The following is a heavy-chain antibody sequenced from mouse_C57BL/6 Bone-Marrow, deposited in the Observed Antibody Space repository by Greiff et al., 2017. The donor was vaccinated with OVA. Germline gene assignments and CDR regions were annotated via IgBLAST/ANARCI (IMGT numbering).Heavy chain of an antibody. CDR1: GFTITDDY. CDR2: IDPENGDT. D-gene: IGHD1-1*01. Sequence: EVQLQQSGAELVRPGASVKLSCTASGFTITDDYMHWVKQRPEQGLEWIGWIDPENGDTEYASKFQGKATITADTSSNTAYLQLSSLTSEDTAVYYCTNGDYGLDYWGQGTSVTVSS. J-gene: IGHJ4*01. V-gene: IGHV14-4*01. CDR3: TNGDYGLDY.